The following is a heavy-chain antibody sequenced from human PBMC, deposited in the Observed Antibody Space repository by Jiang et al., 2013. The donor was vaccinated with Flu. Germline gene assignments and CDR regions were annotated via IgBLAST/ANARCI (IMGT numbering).Heavy chain of an antibody. CDR1: GFTFSSYE. D-gene: IGHD5-12*01. CDR2: ISSSGSTI. J-gene: IGHJ4*02. CDR3: ARSWEVATFGAKTHDY. Sequence: GLVQPGGSLRLSCAASGFTFSSYEMNWVRQAPGKGLEWVSYISSSGSTIYYADSVKGRFTISRDNAKNSLYLQMNSLRAEDTAVYYCARSWEVATFGAKTHDYWGQGTLVTVSS. V-gene: IGHV3-48*03.